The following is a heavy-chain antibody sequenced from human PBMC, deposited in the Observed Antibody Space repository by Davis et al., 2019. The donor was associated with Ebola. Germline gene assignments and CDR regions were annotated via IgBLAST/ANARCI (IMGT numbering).Heavy chain of an antibody. Sequence: AASVKVSCKASGYTFNSHGISWVRQAPGQGLEWMGWIIAYNGQIKYAQKSEGRVTMTTDTSTNTGYMELRSLKSDDTAMYYCAKDSSSWAYYDSAGYPFDHWGQGTLVTVSS. CDR1: GYTFNSHG. V-gene: IGHV1-18*01. CDR3: AKDSSSWAYYDSAGYPFDH. CDR2: IIAYNGQI. J-gene: IGHJ4*02. D-gene: IGHD6-13*01.